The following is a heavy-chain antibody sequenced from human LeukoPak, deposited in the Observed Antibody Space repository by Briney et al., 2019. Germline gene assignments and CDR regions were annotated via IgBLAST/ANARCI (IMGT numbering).Heavy chain of an antibody. D-gene: IGHD6-19*01. J-gene: IGHJ4*02. V-gene: IGHV4-59*08. CDR2: IYYSGNT. CDR1: GGSINSYY. Sequence: SETLSLTCTVSGGSINSYYWSWIRQPPGKGLEWIGYIYYSGNTNYNPSLKSRVTISVDTSKNQFFLKLTSVTAADTAVYYCARRGRSGWYLDFDQWGQGTLVTVSS. CDR3: ARRGRSGWYLDFDQ.